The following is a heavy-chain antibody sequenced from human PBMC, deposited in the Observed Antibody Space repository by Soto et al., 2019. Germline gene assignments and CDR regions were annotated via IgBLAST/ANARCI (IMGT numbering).Heavy chain of an antibody. CDR2: INPSGGST. V-gene: IGHV1-46*01. CDR3: ANHYCSGSDSSFDS. CDR1: GYTFTSYY. Sequence: QVQLVQSGAEVKKPGASVKVSCKASGYTFTSYYMHWVRQAPGQGLEWMGIINPSGGSTCYAQKFQGRVTMTRDTSRRTVYMELSSLISEDTAVYYCANHYCSGSDSSFDSWGQGTLVTVSS. J-gene: IGHJ4*02. D-gene: IGHD3-10*01.